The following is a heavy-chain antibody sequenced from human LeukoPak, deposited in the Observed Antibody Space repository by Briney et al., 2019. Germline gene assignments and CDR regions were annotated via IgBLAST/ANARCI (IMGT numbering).Heavy chain of an antibody. V-gene: IGHV3-53*01. CDR3: ARGSAGDTAMAPTMVRGSQPYFFDY. Sequence: GGSLRLSCAASGFTVSSNYMSWVRQAPGKGLEWVSVIYSGGSTYYADSVKGRFTISRDNSKNTLYLPMNSLRAEDTAVYYCARGSAGDTAMAPTMVRGSQPYFFDYRGQGTVVTVSS. CDR1: GFTVSSNY. J-gene: IGHJ4*02. D-gene: IGHD3-10*01. CDR2: IYSGGST.